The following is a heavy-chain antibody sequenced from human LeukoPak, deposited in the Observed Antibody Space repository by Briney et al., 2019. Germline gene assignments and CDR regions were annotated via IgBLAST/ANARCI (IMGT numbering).Heavy chain of an antibody. J-gene: IGHJ3*01. D-gene: IGHD3-10*01. CDR3: AKVRGSDAFDL. Sequence: SVKVSCKSSGGTISTHAINWVRQAPGQGLEWMGRIIPILSQTNYALKFRGRFTMTADESTYTAYMELSSLKSEDTAVYFCAKVRGSDAFDLWGQGTMVTVSS. V-gene: IGHV1-69*11. CDR2: IIPILSQT. CDR1: GGTISTHA.